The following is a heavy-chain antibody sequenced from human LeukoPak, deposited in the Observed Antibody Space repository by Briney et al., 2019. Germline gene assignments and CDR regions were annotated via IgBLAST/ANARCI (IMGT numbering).Heavy chain of an antibody. D-gene: IGHD3-10*01. V-gene: IGHV4-39*07. Sequence: SETLSLTCTVSGGSISSRSYYWGWIRQPPGKGLEGIGIIYYSGSTYSNPSLRRRVTISVDTSRNQFSLKLSSVTAADTAVYYCARGLWFGDENPPYFDYWGQGILVTVSS. CDR3: ARGLWFGDENPPYFDY. CDR2: IYYSGST. J-gene: IGHJ4*02. CDR1: GGSISSRSYY.